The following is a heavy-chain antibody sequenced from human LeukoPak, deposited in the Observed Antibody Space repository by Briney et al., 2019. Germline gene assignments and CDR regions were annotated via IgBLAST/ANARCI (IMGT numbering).Heavy chain of an antibody. V-gene: IGHV4-59*11. D-gene: IGHD5-24*01. J-gene: IGHJ3*02. Sequence: SETLSHTCTVSGGSISSHYWSWIRQPPGKGLEWIGYIYYTGSTKYIPCLKSRVAMSVDTSRNQFSLKLSSVTAADTAVYYCARGRRDGYNPDAFDIWGQGTVVSVSS. CDR2: IYYTGST. CDR1: GGSISSHY. CDR3: ARGRRDGYNPDAFDI.